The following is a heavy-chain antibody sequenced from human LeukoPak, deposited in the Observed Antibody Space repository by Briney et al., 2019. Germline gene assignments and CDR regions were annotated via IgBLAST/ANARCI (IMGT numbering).Heavy chain of an antibody. D-gene: IGHD1-1*01. CDR3: AKDQQLEPFDY. CDR2: ISYDGSNK. J-gene: IGHJ4*02. CDR1: GFTFSSYA. V-gene: IGHV3-30-3*01. Sequence: PGGSLRLSCAASGFTFSSYAMHWVRQAPGKGLEWVAVISYDGSNKYYADSVKGRFTISRDNSKNTLYLQMNSLRAEDTAVYYCAKDQQLEPFDYWGQGTLVTVSS.